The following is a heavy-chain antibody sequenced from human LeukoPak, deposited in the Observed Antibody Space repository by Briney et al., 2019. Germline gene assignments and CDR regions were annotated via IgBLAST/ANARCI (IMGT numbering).Heavy chain of an antibody. CDR2: ISSSGGTT. CDR1: GFTFSSYA. CDR3: AKDGYSYGRGTYYYYYYMDV. D-gene: IGHD5-18*01. Sequence: GGSLRLSCAASGFTFSSYAMSWVRQAPGKGLEWVSSISSSGGTTYYADSVKGRFTISRDNSKNTLYLQMNSLRAEDTAVYYCAKDGYSYGRGTYYYYYYMDVWGKGTTVTVSS. V-gene: IGHV3-23*01. J-gene: IGHJ6*03.